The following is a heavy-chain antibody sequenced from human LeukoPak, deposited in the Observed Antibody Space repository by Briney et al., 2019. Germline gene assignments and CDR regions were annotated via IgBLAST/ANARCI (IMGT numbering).Heavy chain of an antibody. D-gene: IGHD1-26*01. CDR2: IYHSGST. CDR3: ARAHRGSYWAGFDY. J-gene: IGHJ4*02. Sequence: SETLSLTCTVSGGSISSGGYYWSWIRQPPGKGLEWIGYIYHSGSTYYNPSLKSRVTISVDRSKNQFSLKLSSVTAADTAVYYCARAHRGSYWAGFDYWGQGTLVTVS. V-gene: IGHV4-30-2*01. CDR1: GGSISSGGYY.